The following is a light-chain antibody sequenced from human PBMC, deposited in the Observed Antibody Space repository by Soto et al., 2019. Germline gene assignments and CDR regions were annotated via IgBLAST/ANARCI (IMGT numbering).Light chain of an antibody. CDR3: QSYDSSLSGHVV. CDR1: SSNIGAGYD. J-gene: IGLJ2*01. V-gene: IGLV1-40*01. CDR2: GNS. Sequence: QSVLTQPPSVSGAPGQRVTISCTGSSSNIGAGYDVHWYQQLPGTAPKLLIYGNSNRPSGVPDRFSGSKSGTSASLAITGLQAVDEADYYCQSYDSSLSGHVVFGGGTQLTVL.